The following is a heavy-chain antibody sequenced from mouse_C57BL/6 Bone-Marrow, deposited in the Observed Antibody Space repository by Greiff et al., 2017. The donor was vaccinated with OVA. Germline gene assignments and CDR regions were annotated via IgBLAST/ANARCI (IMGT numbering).Heavy chain of an antibody. Sequence: QVQLQQSGAELVKPGASVKLSCKASGYTFTSYWMQWVKQRPGQGLEWIGEIDPSDSYTNYNQKFKGKATVTVDTSSSTAYMQLSSLTAEDSAVYYCAREAYWGQGTLVTVSA. J-gene: IGHJ3*01. CDR2: IDPSDSYT. CDR1: GYTFTSYW. V-gene: IGHV1-50*01. CDR3: AREAY.